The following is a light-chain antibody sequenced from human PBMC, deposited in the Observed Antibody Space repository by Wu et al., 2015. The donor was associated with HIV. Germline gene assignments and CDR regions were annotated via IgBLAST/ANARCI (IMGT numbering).Light chain of an antibody. CDR2: DTS. J-gene: IGKJ2*01. Sequence: DIQLTQSPSSLSPSVGDKVNITCRTRQNIGTFLNWYHQQPGKAPNLLIFDTSVLQRGVPSRFSGSGSGTYFTLTINSLRPEDFGNYFCQVGVTFGQGT. V-gene: IGKV1-39*01. CDR3: QVGVT. CDR1: QNIGTF.